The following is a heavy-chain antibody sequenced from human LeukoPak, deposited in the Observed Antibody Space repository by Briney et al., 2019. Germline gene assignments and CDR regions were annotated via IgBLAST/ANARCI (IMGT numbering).Heavy chain of an antibody. V-gene: IGHV3-11*03. Sequence: PGGSLRLSCAASGFTFSDYYMSWIRQAPGKGLEWVSYISSSNSYTNYADSVKGRFYADSVKGRFTISRDNAENSLYLQMNSLRAEDTAVYYCASLTYYFDSSGYYPGYFQHWGQGTLVTVSS. CDR2: ISSSNSYT. CDR1: GFTFSDYY. CDR3: ASLTYYFDSSGYYPGYFQH. J-gene: IGHJ1*01. D-gene: IGHD3-22*01.